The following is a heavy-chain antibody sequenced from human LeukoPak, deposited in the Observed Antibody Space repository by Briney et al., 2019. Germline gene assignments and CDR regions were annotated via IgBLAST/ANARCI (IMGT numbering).Heavy chain of an antibody. D-gene: IGHD6-13*01. Sequence: PSGTLSLTCAVSGGSISSSNWWSWVRQAPGKGLEWVANIKQDGSEKYYVDSVKGRFTISRDNAKNSLYLQMNSLRAEDTAVYYCARDIDTAAGTGDAFDIWGQGTMVTVSS. CDR1: GGSISSSNW. V-gene: IGHV3-7*03. CDR3: ARDIDTAAGTGDAFDI. CDR2: IKQDGSEK. J-gene: IGHJ3*02.